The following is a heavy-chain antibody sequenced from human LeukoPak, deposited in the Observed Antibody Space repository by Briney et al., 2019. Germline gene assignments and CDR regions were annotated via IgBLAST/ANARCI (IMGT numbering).Heavy chain of an antibody. J-gene: IGHJ4*02. Sequence: SETLSLTCTVSGGSISGNYYWGWIRQPPGKGLEWIASIFYSGESNRSPSLKNRVTVSVDASKNQFFLKLTSVTVADTAVYFCARLGDVEVNGGTLDYWGRGTLVTVSS. CDR1: GGSISGNYY. D-gene: IGHD3-16*01. CDR3: ARLGDVEVNGGTLDY. CDR2: IFYSGES. V-gene: IGHV4-39*01.